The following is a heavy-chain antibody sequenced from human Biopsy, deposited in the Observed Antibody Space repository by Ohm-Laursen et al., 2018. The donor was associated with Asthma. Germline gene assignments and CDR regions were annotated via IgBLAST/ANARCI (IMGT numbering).Heavy chain of an antibody. D-gene: IGHD3-3*02. V-gene: IGHV4-34*01. Sequence: QTLSLTCAVYGGSLSGYYWTWIRQTPGRGLEWIGEVTHSGSANYNPSLKRRVTILLDSSKNQFSLKVRSLTAADTAVYYCARTFHFWSPYHAEHYQLWGQGTLVTVPS. CDR2: VTHSGSA. CDR1: GGSLSGYY. CDR3: ARTFHFWSPYHAEHYQL. J-gene: IGHJ1*01.